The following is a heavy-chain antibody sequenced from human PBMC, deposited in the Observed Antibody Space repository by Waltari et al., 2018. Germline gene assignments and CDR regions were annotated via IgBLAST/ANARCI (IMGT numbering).Heavy chain of an antibody. CDR2: IYHSGST. D-gene: IGHD1-7*01. V-gene: IGHV4-38-2*01. Sequence: QVRLQESGPGLVKPSETLSLTCAVSGYSISSGYYWGWIRQPPGKGLEWIGSIYHSGSTYYNPSLKSRVTISVDTSKNQFSLKLSSVTAADTAVYYCARLGTTGEGDIDYWGQGTLVTVSS. CDR1: GYSISSGYY. J-gene: IGHJ4*02. CDR3: ARLGTTGEGDIDY.